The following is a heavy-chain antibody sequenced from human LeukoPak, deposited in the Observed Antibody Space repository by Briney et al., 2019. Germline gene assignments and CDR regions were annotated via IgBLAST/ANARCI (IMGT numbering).Heavy chain of an antibody. Sequence: GASVKVSCKASGYTFTGYYMHWVRQAPGQGLEWVGMIYPRDGSTSYAQNFQGRVTVTRDTSTSTVHMELSGLTSEDTAVYYCARDQEGFDYWGQGTLVTVSS. J-gene: IGHJ4*02. CDR2: IYPRDGST. CDR1: GYTFTGYY. V-gene: IGHV1-46*01. CDR3: ARDQEGFDY.